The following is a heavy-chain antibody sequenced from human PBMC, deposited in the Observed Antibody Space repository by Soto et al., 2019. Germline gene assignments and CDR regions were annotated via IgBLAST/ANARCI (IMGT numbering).Heavy chain of an antibody. CDR2: FDPEDGET. D-gene: IGHD3-9*01. V-gene: IGHV1-24*01. CDR1: GYTLTELS. CDR3: ATNLEGNYDILTGPSGI. Sequence: ASVKASCTVSGYTLTELSMHWVRLAPGKGLEWMGGFDPEDGETIYAQKFQGRVTMTEDTSTDTAYMELSSLRSEDTAVYYCATNLEGNYDILTGPSGIWGQGTMVTVSS. J-gene: IGHJ3*02.